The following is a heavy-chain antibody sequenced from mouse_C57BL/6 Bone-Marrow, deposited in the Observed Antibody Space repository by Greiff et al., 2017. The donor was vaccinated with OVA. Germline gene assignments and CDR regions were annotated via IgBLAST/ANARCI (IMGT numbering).Heavy chain of an antibody. CDR2: IWWDDDK. Sequence: QVQLKESGPGILQPSQTLSLTCSFSGFSLSTFGMGVGWIRQPSGKGLEWLAHIWWDDDKYYNPALKSRLTISKDTSKNQVFLKIANVDTADTATYYCARIYDGYPYWYFDVWGTGTTVTVSS. V-gene: IGHV8-8*01. CDR1: GFSLSTFGMG. D-gene: IGHD2-3*01. J-gene: IGHJ1*03. CDR3: ARIYDGYPYWYFDV.